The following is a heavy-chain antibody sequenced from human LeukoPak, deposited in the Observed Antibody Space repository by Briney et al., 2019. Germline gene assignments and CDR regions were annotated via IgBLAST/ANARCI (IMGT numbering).Heavy chain of an antibody. CDR2: FDPEDGET. J-gene: IGHJ6*04. V-gene: IGHV1-24*01. D-gene: IGHD2-2*01. CDR1: GYTLTELS. Sequence: ASVKVSCKVSGYTLTELSMHWVRQAPGKGLEWMGGFDPEDGETTYAQKFQGRVTMTEDTSTDTAYMELSSLRSEDTAVYYCATPGVPAAKWGYYYGMDVWGKGTTVTVSS. CDR3: ATPGVPAAKWGYYYGMDV.